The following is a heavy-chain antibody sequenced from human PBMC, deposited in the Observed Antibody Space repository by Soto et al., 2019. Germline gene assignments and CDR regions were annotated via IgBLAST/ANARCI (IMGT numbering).Heavy chain of an antibody. CDR3: ARGRSGWLTQYYYYYYGMDV. D-gene: IGHD6-19*01. J-gene: IGHJ6*02. Sequence: ASETLSLTCAVYGGSFSGYYWSWIRQPPGKGLEWIGEINHSGSTNYNPSLKSRVTISVDTSKNQFSLKLSSVTAADTAVYYCARGRSGWLTQYYYYYYGMDVWGQETTVTVSS. CDR1: GGSFSGYY. CDR2: INHSGST. V-gene: IGHV4-34*01.